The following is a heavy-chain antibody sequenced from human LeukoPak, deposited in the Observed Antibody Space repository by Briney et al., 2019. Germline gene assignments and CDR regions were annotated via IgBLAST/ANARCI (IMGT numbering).Heavy chain of an antibody. CDR3: ARGAYVGDY. V-gene: IGHV3-21*01. CDR1: GFSFSDFG. Sequence: GGSLRLSCAASGFSFSDFGMNWVRQAPGQGLEWVSSISAHSRYIYYADSVKGRFTISRDNAQTSLYLQMNSLRAEDTAVYYCARGAYVGDYWGQGTLVTVSS. D-gene: IGHD3-16*01. J-gene: IGHJ4*02. CDR2: ISAHSRYI.